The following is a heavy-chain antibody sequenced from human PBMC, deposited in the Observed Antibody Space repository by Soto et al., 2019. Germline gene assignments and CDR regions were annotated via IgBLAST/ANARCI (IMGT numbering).Heavy chain of an antibody. CDR1: GGIFSTYT. Sequence: QVQLVQSGAEVKKPGSSVTVSCKPSGGIFSTYTFSWVRQAPGQGLEWMGRIIPVLGITNSTQKFQGRVTITADKSTSTVYMKLSSLRSEDTAMYYCATQRHWGQGTLVTVSS. CDR2: IIPVLGIT. V-gene: IGHV1-69*02. J-gene: IGHJ4*02. CDR3: ATQRH.